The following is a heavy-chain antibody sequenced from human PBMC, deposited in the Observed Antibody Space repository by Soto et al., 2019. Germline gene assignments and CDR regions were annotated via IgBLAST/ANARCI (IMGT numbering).Heavy chain of an antibody. CDR1: GYSFTSYW. Sequence: TGESLKISCKGSGYSFTSYWIGWVRQMPWKGLEWMGIIYPGDSDTRYSPSFQGQVTISADKSISTAYLQWSSLKASDTAMYYCALTLVYCSSTSCYEGFDYWGQGTLVIVSS. V-gene: IGHV5-51*01. D-gene: IGHD2-2*01. J-gene: IGHJ4*02. CDR2: IYPGDSDT. CDR3: ALTLVYCSSTSCYEGFDY.